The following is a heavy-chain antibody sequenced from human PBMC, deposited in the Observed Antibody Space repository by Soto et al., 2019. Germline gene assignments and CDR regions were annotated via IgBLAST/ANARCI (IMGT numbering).Heavy chain of an antibody. CDR1: GFSLTTSGVG. Sequence: SGPTLVNPTQTLTLTCTFSGFSLTTSGVGVAWIRQPPGKALEWLALVYGNDDKRYRPSVKNRLTITKDDSRNQVVLTMANLTPVDTATYYCAHRRVAAVTTFDFWGQGSQVTVSS. J-gene: IGHJ4*02. D-gene: IGHD4-17*01. CDR3: AHRRVAAVTTFDF. CDR2: VYGNDDK. V-gene: IGHV2-5*01.